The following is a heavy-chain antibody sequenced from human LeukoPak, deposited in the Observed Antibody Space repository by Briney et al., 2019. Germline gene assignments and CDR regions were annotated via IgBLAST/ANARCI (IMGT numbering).Heavy chain of an antibody. Sequence: SVKVSCKASGGTFSSYAISWVRQAPGQGLEWMGGIIPILGIANYAQKFQGRVTITADKSTSTAYMELSSLRSEDTAVYYCARFGELSYYYYYYGMDVWGQGTTVTVSS. J-gene: IGHJ6*02. V-gene: IGHV1-69*10. CDR3: ARFGELSYYYYYYGMDV. CDR1: GGTFSSYA. D-gene: IGHD3-10*01. CDR2: IIPILGIA.